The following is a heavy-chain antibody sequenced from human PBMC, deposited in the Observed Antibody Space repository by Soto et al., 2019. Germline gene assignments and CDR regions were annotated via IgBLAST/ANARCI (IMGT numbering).Heavy chain of an antibody. CDR1: GFTICCFA. Sequence: WGFLRISRGASGFTICCFALSLVRQTPGKGLEWVSAISGSGGSTYYADSVKGRFTISRDNSKNTLYLQMNSLRGEDTAVYYCSKNVASVVYATRFDPWGQGTLVTVSS. J-gene: IGHJ5*02. CDR2: ISGSGGST. CDR3: SKNVASVVYATRFDP. V-gene: IGHV3-23*01. D-gene: IGHD2-8*02.